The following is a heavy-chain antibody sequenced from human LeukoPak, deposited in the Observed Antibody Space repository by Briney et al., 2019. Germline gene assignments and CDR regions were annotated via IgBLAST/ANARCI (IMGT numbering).Heavy chain of an antibody. J-gene: IGHJ4*02. D-gene: IGHD2-15*01. CDR1: GFEFNIYG. CDR2: ISGRGDST. V-gene: IGHV3-23*01. Sequence: GGALRLSCAASGFEFNIYGMNWVRQAPGKGLEWVSGISGRGDSTSYADSVKGRFIISRDNAKNSLYLQMNSLKAEDTALYYCARDGGDCSGDSCYVDYWGQGTLVTVSS. CDR3: ARDGGDCSGDSCYVDY.